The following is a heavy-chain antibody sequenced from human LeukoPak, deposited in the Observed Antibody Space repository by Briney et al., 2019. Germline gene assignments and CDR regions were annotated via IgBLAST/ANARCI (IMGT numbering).Heavy chain of an antibody. CDR3: AKDGRDYSFSY. J-gene: IGHJ4*02. V-gene: IGHV3-23*01. Sequence: GGSLRLSCAASGFTFSSYAMSWVRQAPGKGLEWVSAISGSGGSTYYADSVKGRFTIFRDNSKNTLYLQMNSLRAEDTAVYYCAKDGRDYSFSYWGQGTLVTVSS. D-gene: IGHD4-17*01. CDR2: ISGSGGST. CDR1: GFTFSSYA.